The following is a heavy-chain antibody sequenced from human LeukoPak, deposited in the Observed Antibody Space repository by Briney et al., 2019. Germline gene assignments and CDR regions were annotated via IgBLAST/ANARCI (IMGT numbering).Heavy chain of an antibody. CDR2: ISSSSSYI. Sequence: GGSLRHSCAASGFTFSSYSMNWVRQAPGKGLEWVSSISSSSSYIYYADSVKGRFTISRDNAKNSLYLQMNSLRAEDTAVYYCARESYSSSSADYWGQGTLVTVSS. CDR3: ARESYSSSSADY. J-gene: IGHJ4*02. D-gene: IGHD6-6*01. CDR1: GFTFSSYS. V-gene: IGHV3-21*01.